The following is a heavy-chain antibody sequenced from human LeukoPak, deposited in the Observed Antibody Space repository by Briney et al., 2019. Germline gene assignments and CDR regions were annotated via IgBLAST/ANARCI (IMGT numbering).Heavy chain of an antibody. CDR1: GYSFTSYW. CDR2: IYPGDSDT. Sequence: GESLKISCRGSGYSFTSYWIGWVRQMPGKGLGWMGIIYPGDSDTRYSPSFQGQVTISADKSISTAYLQWSSLKASDTAMYYCARLNRVPAEMGDWFDPWGQGTLVTVSS. V-gene: IGHV5-51*01. J-gene: IGHJ5*02. D-gene: IGHD2-2*01. CDR3: ARLNRVPAEMGDWFDP.